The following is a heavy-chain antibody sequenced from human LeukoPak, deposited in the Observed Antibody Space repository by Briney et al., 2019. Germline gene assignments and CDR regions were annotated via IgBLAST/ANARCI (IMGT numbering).Heavy chain of an antibody. D-gene: IGHD3-22*01. V-gene: IGHV3-74*01. Sequence: GGSLRLSCAASGFTFSSYWMHWVRQAPGKGLVWVSRINSDGSSTSYADSVKGRFTISRDNSKNTLYLQMNSLRAEDTAVYYCAKAQTLITMIGNWFDPWGQGTLVTVSS. CDR2: INSDGSST. CDR1: GFTFSSYW. CDR3: AKAQTLITMIGNWFDP. J-gene: IGHJ5*02.